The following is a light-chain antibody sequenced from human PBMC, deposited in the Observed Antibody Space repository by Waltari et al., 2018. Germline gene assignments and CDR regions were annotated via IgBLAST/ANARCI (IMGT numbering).Light chain of an antibody. V-gene: IGKV1-39*01. J-gene: IGKJ4*02. Sequence: DIQMTQSPSSLSASVGDRVTITCRASQSISSYLNWYQQKPGKAPKLLIYAASSLQSGVPSRFSGSGSGTDFTLTISSLQPEDFATYYCQHYDSYSATFGRGTKVEIK. CDR3: QHYDSYSAT. CDR2: AAS. CDR1: QSISSY.